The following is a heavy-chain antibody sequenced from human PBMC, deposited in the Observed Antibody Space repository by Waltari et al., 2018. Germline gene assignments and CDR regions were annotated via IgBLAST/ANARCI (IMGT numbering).Heavy chain of an antibody. CDR1: GGSISSSSYY. Sequence: QLQLQESGPGLVKPLETLSLTCTVSGGSISSSSYYWGWIRQPPGKGLEWIGSIYYSGSTYYNPSLKSRVTISVDTSKNQFSLKLSSVTAADTAVYYCARDGQWLVRGYFDYWGQGTLVTVSS. V-gene: IGHV4-39*07. CDR2: IYYSGST. J-gene: IGHJ4*02. D-gene: IGHD6-19*01. CDR3: ARDGQWLVRGYFDY.